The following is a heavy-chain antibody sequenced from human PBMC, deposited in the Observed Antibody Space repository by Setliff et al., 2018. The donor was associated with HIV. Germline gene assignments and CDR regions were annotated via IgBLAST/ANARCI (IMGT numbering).Heavy chain of an antibody. D-gene: IGHD1-26*01. CDR1: GGSIGSYY. CDR3: ARRRPPPSGLYSAYYKDV. Sequence: SETLSLTCIVSGGSIGSYYWSWIRQSPGKGLEWIGYVYYTGSTNYNPSLKSRVTIGVDTSKNQFSLKLTSVTAADAAVYYCARRRPPPSGLYSAYYKDVWGTGTTVTVSS. CDR2: VYYTGST. J-gene: IGHJ6*03. V-gene: IGHV4-59*08.